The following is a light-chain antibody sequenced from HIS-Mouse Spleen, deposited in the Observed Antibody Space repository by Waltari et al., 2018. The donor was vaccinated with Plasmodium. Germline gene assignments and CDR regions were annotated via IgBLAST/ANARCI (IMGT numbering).Light chain of an antibody. V-gene: IGLV3-10*01. CDR3: YSTDSSGNHRV. J-gene: IGLJ3*02. Sequence: SYELTQPSSVSVSPGQTARITCSGDALPKKYAYWYQHKSGQAPVLVIYEDSKRPSGIPERFSGSSSGTMATLTISGAQVEDEADYYCYSTDSSGNHRVFGGGTKLTVL. CDR1: ALPKKY. CDR2: EDS.